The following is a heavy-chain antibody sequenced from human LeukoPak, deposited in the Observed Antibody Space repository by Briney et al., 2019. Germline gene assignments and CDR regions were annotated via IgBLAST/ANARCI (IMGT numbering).Heavy chain of an antibody. CDR2: ISAYNGNT. J-gene: IGHJ6*02. CDR1: GYTFTSYG. CDR3: ARDSTITIFGVVPYYYYGMDV. Sequence: ASVKVSCKASGYTFTSYGISWVRQAPGQGLEWMGWISAYNGNTNYAQKLQGRVTMTTDTSTSTAYMELRSLRSDDTAVYYCARDSTITIFGVVPYYYYGMDVWGQGTTVTVSS. V-gene: IGHV1-18*01. D-gene: IGHD3-3*01.